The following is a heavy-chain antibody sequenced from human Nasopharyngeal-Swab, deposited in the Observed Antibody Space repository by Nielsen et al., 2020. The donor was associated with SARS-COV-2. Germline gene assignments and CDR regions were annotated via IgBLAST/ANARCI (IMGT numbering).Heavy chain of an antibody. J-gene: IGHJ4*02. Sequence: GESLKISCAASGFTFSSFWMHWVRQAPGKGLEWVSRINSDGISTSYADSVKGRYTVSRDNAKKTVHLQMDRLRAEDTAVYYCARSFPGYSYGNYWGQGALVTVSS. CDR2: INSDGIST. CDR3: ARSFPGYSYGNY. CDR1: GFTFSSFW. V-gene: IGHV3-74*01. D-gene: IGHD5-18*01.